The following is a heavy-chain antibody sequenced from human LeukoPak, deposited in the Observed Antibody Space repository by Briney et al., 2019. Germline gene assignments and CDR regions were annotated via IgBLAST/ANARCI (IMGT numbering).Heavy chain of an antibody. V-gene: IGHV3-21*01. Sequence: PGGSLRLSCAASGFTFSTSAMNWVRQAPGGGLEWVSSISPTGGAIFYAASLRGRIIISRDNAKNPLFLQMNSLTAEDTALYFCASGIRERGFDYWGQGTLVTVSS. J-gene: IGHJ4*02. CDR2: ISPTGGAI. CDR3: ASGIRERGFDY. CDR1: GFTFSTSA. D-gene: IGHD1-1*01.